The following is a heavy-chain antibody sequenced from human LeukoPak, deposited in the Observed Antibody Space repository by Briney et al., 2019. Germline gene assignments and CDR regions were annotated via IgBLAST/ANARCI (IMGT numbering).Heavy chain of an antibody. Sequence: PGGSLRLSCAASGFTFSSYSMNWVRQAPGKGLEWVSSISSSSSYIYYADSVKGRFTISRDNAKNSLYLQMNSLRAEDTAVYYCARGDFWSGYSTPFDYWGQGTLVTVSS. J-gene: IGHJ4*02. V-gene: IGHV3-21*01. CDR1: GFTFSSYS. D-gene: IGHD3-3*01. CDR3: ARGDFWSGYSTPFDY. CDR2: ISSSSSYI.